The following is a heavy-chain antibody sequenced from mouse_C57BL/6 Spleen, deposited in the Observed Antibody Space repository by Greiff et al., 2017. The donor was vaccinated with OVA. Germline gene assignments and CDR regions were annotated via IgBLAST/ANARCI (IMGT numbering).Heavy chain of an antibody. Sequence: VQLKESGAELVKPGASVKLSCTASGFNIKDYYMHWVKQRTEQGLEWIGRIDPEDGDTKYAPKFQGKATITADTSSNTAYLQLSSLTSEDTAVYYCASGPIYYDYDWFAYWGQGTLVTVSA. D-gene: IGHD2-4*01. J-gene: IGHJ3*01. CDR3: ASGPIYYDYDWFAY. V-gene: IGHV14-2*01. CDR1: GFNIKDYY. CDR2: IDPEDGDT.